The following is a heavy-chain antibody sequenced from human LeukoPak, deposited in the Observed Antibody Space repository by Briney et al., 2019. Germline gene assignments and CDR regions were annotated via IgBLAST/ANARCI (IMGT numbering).Heavy chain of an antibody. CDR3: ATVPEGVPDAFDI. Sequence: SVKVSWKASGGTFSSYTISWVRQAPGQGLEWMGGIIPIFGTANYAQKFQGRVTITTDESTSTAYMELSSLRSEDTAVYYCATVPEGVPDAFDIWGQGTMVTVSS. V-gene: IGHV1-69*05. CDR2: IIPIFGTA. CDR1: GGTFSSYT. D-gene: IGHD3-16*01. J-gene: IGHJ3*02.